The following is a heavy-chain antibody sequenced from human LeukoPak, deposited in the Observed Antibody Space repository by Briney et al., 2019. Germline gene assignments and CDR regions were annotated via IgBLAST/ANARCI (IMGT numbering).Heavy chain of an antibody. CDR1: GFTFRSHA. CDR3: ARAEIREYSSGWNFDY. V-gene: IGHV3-23*01. J-gene: IGHJ4*02. Sequence: GGSLRLSCVGSGFTFRSHAMSWVRQAPEKGLEFVSGIYENGGTTYYADSVKGRFSISRDNSKNTLYLQMNSLRAEDTAVYYCARAEIREYSSGWNFDYWGQGTLVTVSS. CDR2: IYENGGTT. D-gene: IGHD6-19*01.